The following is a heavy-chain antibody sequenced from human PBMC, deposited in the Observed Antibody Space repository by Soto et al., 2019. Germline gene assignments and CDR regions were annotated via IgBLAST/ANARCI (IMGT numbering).Heavy chain of an antibody. Sequence: QVQLVESGGGVVQPGKSLRLCCAASGFTFSNYAMHWVRQAPGKGLEWVAVISCGGTNTYYADSVKGRFTISRDSSKNTVYLQLNSLRTEDTAMYHCARDPGYHVNEHYTFDYWAQGSLVTVSS. CDR3: ARDPGYHVNEHYTFDY. V-gene: IGHV3-30-3*01. J-gene: IGHJ4*02. D-gene: IGHD3-3*01. CDR2: ISCGGTNT. CDR1: GFTFSNYA.